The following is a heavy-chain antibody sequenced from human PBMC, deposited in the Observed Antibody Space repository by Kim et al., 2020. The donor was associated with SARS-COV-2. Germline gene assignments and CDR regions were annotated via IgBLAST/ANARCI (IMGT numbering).Heavy chain of an antibody. CDR2: IYYSGST. J-gene: IGHJ5*02. CDR3: ARHEGYCSGGSCYAFGGFDP. CDR1: GGSISSSSYY. D-gene: IGHD2-15*01. Sequence: SETLSLTCTVSGGSISSSSYYWGWIRQPPGKGLEWIGSIYYSGSTYYNPSLKSRVTISVDTSKNQFSLKLSSVTAADTAVYYCARHEGYCSGGSCYAFGGFDPWGQGTLVTVSS. V-gene: IGHV4-39*01.